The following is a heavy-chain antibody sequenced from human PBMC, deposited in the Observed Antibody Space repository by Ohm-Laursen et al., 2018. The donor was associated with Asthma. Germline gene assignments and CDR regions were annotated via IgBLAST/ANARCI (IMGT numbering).Heavy chain of an antibody. CDR3: ARDGIVVVPAASVYFDY. Sequence: SLRLSCAASGFTFSSYAMHWVRQAPGKGLEWVAVISYDGSNKYYADSVKGRFTIPRDNSKNTLYLQMNSLRAEDTAVYYCARDGIVVVPAASVYFDYWGQGTLVTVSS. V-gene: IGHV3-30-3*01. CDR1: GFTFSSYA. D-gene: IGHD2-2*01. CDR2: ISYDGSNK. J-gene: IGHJ4*02.